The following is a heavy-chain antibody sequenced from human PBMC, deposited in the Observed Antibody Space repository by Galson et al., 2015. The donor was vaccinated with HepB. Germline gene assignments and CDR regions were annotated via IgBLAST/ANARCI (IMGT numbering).Heavy chain of an antibody. D-gene: IGHD6-19*01. Sequence: SLRLSCAASGFTFSSYAMHWVRQAPGKGLEWMAVIYPDGSNTYYADTVKGRFTITRDTSKNTLYLQMNSLRSEDTAVYYCARVTGGGEGIAVARRGLAGTYYYYGMDVWGQGTTVTVSS. CDR3: ARVTGGGEGIAVARRGLAGTYYYYGMDV. V-gene: IGHV3-30*04. CDR1: GFTFSSYA. J-gene: IGHJ6*02. CDR2: IYPDGSNT.